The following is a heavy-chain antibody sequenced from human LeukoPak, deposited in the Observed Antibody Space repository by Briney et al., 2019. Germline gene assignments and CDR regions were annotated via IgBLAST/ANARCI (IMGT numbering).Heavy chain of an antibody. V-gene: IGHV4-39*07. CDR2: IYYSGST. CDR1: GDSMSSSHYC. D-gene: IGHD6-6*01. Sequence: SETLSLTCTVSGDSMSSSHYCWGWIRQPPGKGLEWIGSIYYSGSTYYNPSLKSRVTISVDTSKNQFSLKLSSVTAADTAVYYCARGGIAARQIDYWGQGTLVTVSS. J-gene: IGHJ4*02. CDR3: ARGGIAARQIDY.